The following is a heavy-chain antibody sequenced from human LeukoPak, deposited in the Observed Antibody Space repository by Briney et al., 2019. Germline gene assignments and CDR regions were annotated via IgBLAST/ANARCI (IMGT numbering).Heavy chain of an antibody. CDR1: GGSINSSSYY. J-gene: IGHJ6*03. Sequence: SETLSLTCTVSGGSINSSSYYWGWIRQPPGKGLEWIGSIYYSGSTYYNPSLKSRVTISVDTSKNQFSLKLSSVTAADTAVYYCARIPRIAASGAHYYMDVWGKGTTVTVSS. V-gene: IGHV4-39*01. CDR3: ARIPRIAASGAHYYMDV. D-gene: IGHD6-25*01. CDR2: IYYSGST.